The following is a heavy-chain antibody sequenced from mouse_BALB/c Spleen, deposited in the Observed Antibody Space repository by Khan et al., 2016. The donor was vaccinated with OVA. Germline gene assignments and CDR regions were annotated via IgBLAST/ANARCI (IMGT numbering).Heavy chain of an antibody. D-gene: IGHD1-1*01. CDR2: IDPYNGGT. J-gene: IGHJ2*01. CDR3: ARTDYYGSSYYFDY. Sequence: VQLQQSGPELVKPGASVKVSCKASGYSFTDYNMFWVKQSHGKSLEWIGYIDPYNGGTSYNQKFKGKTTLTVDKSSSTAFMHLSSLTSEDSAVFYCARTDYYGSSYYFDYWGQGTTLTVSS. V-gene: IGHV1S135*01. CDR1: GYSFTDYN.